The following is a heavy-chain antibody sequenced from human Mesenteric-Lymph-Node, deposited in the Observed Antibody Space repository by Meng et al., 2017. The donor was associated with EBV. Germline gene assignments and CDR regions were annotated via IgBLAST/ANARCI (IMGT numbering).Heavy chain of an antibody. D-gene: IGHD4-11*01. V-gene: IGHV4-34*01. Sequence: QVHLQQWGAGLLKPSEILSLPCAVYGGSFSGYYWTWIRQSPGKGLEWIGESNQSGSTSYNPSLKSRVTISVDTSQNQFSLKLSSVTAADTAVYYCARGKTVGRSPWFDPWGQGTLVTVSS. J-gene: IGHJ5*02. CDR1: GGSFSGYY. CDR2: SNQSGST. CDR3: ARGKTVGRSPWFDP.